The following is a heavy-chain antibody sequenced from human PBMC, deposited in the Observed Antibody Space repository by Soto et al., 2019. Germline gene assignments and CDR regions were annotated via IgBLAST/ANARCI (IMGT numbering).Heavy chain of an antibody. J-gene: IGHJ4*02. Sequence: PGGSLRLCCAASGFTFSSYWMHWVRQAPGKGLVWVSRINSDGSSTSYADSVKGRFTISRDNAKNTLYLQMNSLRAEDTAVYYCVRTSLVVAAATREDYWGQGTLVTVSS. CDR1: GFTFSSYW. V-gene: IGHV3-74*01. D-gene: IGHD2-15*01. CDR2: INSDGSST. CDR3: VRTSLVVAAATREDY.